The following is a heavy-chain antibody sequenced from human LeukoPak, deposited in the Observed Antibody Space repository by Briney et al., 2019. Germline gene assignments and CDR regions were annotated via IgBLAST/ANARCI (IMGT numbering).Heavy chain of an antibody. CDR2: IYYSGST. D-gene: IGHD5-18*01. Sequence: PSETLSLSCTVSGGSISSYYWSWIRQPPGKGLEWIGYIYYSGSTNCNPSLKSRVTISVDTSEKQFSLKLTSVTAADTAVYYCARVPGYSYGSGYFDYWGQGVLVTVSS. V-gene: IGHV4-59*01. CDR3: ARVPGYSYGSGYFDY. CDR1: GGSISSYY. J-gene: IGHJ4*02.